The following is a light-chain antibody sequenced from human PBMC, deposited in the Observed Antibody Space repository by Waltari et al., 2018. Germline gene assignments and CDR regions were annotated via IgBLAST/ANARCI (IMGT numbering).Light chain of an antibody. CDR2: RNN. J-gene: IGLJ3*02. Sequence: QSVLTQPPSASGTPGPRVTISCSGSSSNIGSNYVYWYQQLPGTAPKLLSYRNNQRPAGVPERFAGSKSGTSASLAISGRRSEDEADYYWAAWDDSLSGWVFGGGTKLTVL. CDR1: SSNIGSNY. CDR3: AAWDDSLSGWV. V-gene: IGLV1-47*01.